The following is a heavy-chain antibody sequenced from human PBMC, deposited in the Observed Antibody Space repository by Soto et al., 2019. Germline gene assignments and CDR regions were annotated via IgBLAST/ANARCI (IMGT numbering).Heavy chain of an antibody. J-gene: IGHJ4*02. D-gene: IGHD4-17*01. CDR3: ATNYGDYVLSIY. CDR1: GYTLTELS. Sequence: GASVKVSCKVSGYTLTELSMHWVRQAPGKGLEWMGGFDPEDGETIYAQKFQGRVTMTEDTSTDTAYMELSSLRSEDTAVYYCATNYGDYVLSIYWGQGTLVTVSS. V-gene: IGHV1-24*01. CDR2: FDPEDGET.